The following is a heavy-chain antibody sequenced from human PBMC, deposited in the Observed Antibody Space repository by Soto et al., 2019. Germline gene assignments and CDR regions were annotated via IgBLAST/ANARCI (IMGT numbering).Heavy chain of an antibody. CDR1: GGSISSGDYY. V-gene: IGHV4-30-4*01. Sequence: PSETLSLTCTVSGGSISSGDYYWSWIRQPPGKGLDWIGFMYYSGSAYYNPSLESRASISVDTSKNQFSLKLSSVTAADTAIYYCARVKGSPYDTAGDRYDSSVSFYFHHWGQGTLVTVSS. CDR3: ARVKGSPYDTAGDRYDSSVSFYFHH. D-gene: IGHD3-22*01. CDR2: MYYSGSA. J-gene: IGHJ1*01.